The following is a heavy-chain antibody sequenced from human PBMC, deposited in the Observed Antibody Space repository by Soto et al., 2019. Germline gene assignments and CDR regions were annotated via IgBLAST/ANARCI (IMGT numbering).Heavy chain of an antibody. CDR2: MNPNSGKT. J-gene: IGHJ4*01. Sequence: GASVKVSCKASGYTFTSYDINWVRQATGQGLEWMGWMNPNSGKTGYTQNFQGRVTMTRNTSINTAYMELSSLRSEDTTVYYCARFASSGWFLDYWGQGTLVTFSS. D-gene: IGHD6-19*01. CDR3: ARFASSGWFLDY. CDR1: GYTFTSYD. V-gene: IGHV1-8*01.